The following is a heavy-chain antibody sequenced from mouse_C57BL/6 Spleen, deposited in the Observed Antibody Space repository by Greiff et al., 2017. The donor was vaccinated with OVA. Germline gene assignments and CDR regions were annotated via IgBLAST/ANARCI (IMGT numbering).Heavy chain of an antibody. D-gene: IGHD3-2*02. Sequence: VKLQESGPGLVAPSQSLSITCTVFGFSLTSYGVDWVRQSPGKGLEWLGVIWGVGSTNYNSALKSRLSISKDNSKSQVFLKMNSLQTDDTAMYYCASLDSSGYGFAYWGQGTLVTVSA. V-gene: IGHV2-6*01. CDR3: ASLDSSGYGFAY. CDR2: IWGVGST. J-gene: IGHJ3*01. CDR1: GFSLTSYG.